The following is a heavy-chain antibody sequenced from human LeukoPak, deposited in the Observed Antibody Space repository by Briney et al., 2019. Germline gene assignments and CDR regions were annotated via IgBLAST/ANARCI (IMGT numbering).Heavy chain of an antibody. Sequence: PSETLSLTCTISGDSISSSSYYWGWIRQPPGKGLEWIGVIYYRGSTYYNPSLKSRVTISVDTSKNQFSLKLSSVTAADTAVYYCARGIWFGELLGNWFDPWGQGTLVTISS. CDR1: GDSISSSSYY. V-gene: IGHV4-39*07. D-gene: IGHD3-10*01. J-gene: IGHJ5*01. CDR2: IYYRGST. CDR3: ARGIWFGELLGNWFDP.